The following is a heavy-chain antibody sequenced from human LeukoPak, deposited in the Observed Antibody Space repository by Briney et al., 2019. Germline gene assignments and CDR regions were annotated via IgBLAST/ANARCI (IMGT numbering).Heavy chain of an antibody. CDR2: INPSGGST. CDR3: ARHPGKVTNDWYFDL. J-gene: IGHJ2*01. D-gene: IGHD4-23*01. CDR1: GYTXTSYY. V-gene: IGHV1-46*01. Sequence: ASVKVSCKASGYTXTSYYMHWVRQAPGQGLEWMGIINPSGGSTSYAQKFQGRVTMTRDTSITTAYMELSRLSSDDTAVYYCARHPGKVTNDWYFDLWGRGTLVTVSS.